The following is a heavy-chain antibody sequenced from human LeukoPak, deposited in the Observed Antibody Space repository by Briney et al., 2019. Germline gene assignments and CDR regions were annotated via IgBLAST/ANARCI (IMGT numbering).Heavy chain of an antibody. V-gene: IGHV3-20*04. CDR3: ARDRGYYDTN. D-gene: IGHD3-22*01. CDR2: INWNGGST. CDR1: GFTFDDYG. Sequence: TGGSLRLSCAASGFTFDDYGMTWVRQAPGKGLEWVSGINWNGGSTGYADSVKGRFTISRDNAKNSLYLQMNSLRAEDTALYYCARDRGYYDTNWGQGTLATVSS. J-gene: IGHJ4*02.